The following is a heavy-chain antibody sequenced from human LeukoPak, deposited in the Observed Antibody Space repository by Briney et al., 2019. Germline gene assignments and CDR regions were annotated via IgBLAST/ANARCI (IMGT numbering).Heavy chain of an antibody. D-gene: IGHD3-22*01. J-gene: IGHJ4*02. CDR1: GGSFSGYY. Sequence: SETLSLTCAVYGGSFSGYYWSWIRQPPGKGLEWIGEINHSGSTNYNPSLKSRVTISVDTSKNQFSLKLGSVTAADTAVYYCARIYDSSGYRDDYWGQGTLVTVSS. V-gene: IGHV4-34*01. CDR3: ARIYDSSGYRDDY. CDR2: INHSGST.